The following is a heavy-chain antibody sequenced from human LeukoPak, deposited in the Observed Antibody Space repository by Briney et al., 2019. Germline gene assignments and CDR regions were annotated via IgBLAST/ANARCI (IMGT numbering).Heavy chain of an antibody. Sequence: SETLSLTCAVYGGSFSGYYWSWIRQPPGKGLEWIGEINHSGSTNYNPSLKSRVTISVDTPKNQFSLKLSSVTAADTAVYYCARDSSGYYGGFDYWGQGTLVTVSS. J-gene: IGHJ4*02. D-gene: IGHD3-22*01. CDR3: ARDSSGYYGGFDY. CDR2: INHSGST. V-gene: IGHV4-34*01. CDR1: GGSFSGYY.